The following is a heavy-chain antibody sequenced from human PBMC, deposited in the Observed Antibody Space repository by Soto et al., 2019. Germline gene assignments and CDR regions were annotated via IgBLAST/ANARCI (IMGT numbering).Heavy chain of an antibody. CDR3: ARVTGFLEWFYGMDV. Sequence: TQAHSTTVSGGAIRSGGYYGSWISKQAGKGLEWIGYIYYSGSTYYNPSLKSRVTISVDTSKNQFSLKLSSVTAADTAVYYCARVTGFLEWFYGMDVWGQGTTVTVSS. CDR2: IYYSGST. D-gene: IGHD3-3*01. J-gene: IGHJ6*02. CDR1: GGAIRSGGYY. V-gene: IGHV4-31*02.